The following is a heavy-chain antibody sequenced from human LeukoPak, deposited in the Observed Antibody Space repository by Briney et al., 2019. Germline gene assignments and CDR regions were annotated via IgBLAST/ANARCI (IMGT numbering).Heavy chain of an antibody. CDR2: IIPIFGTA. CDR3: ARERYMGSSWYNYYYYCMDV. J-gene: IGHJ6*03. Sequence: GASVKVSCKASGGTFSSYAISWVRQAPGQGLEWMGGIIPIFGTANYAQKFQGRVTITADKSTSTAYMELSSLRSEDTAVYYCARERYMGSSWYNYYYYCMDVWGKGTTVTVSS. V-gene: IGHV1-69*06. D-gene: IGHD6-13*01. CDR1: GGTFSSYA.